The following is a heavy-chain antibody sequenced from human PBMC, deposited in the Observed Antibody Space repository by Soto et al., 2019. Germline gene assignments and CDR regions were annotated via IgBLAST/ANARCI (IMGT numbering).Heavy chain of an antibody. Sequence: LRLSCAASGFNFSKFGMYWVRQAPGKGLEWVAVIWYDGSQKYYADSVKGRFTISRDNSNNTLYLQMSSLRAEDTAVYYCAKEVWGLYTFGRPLDNWGHGTLVTAPQ. CDR2: IWYDGSQK. D-gene: IGHD3-16*01. V-gene: IGHV3-33*06. CDR3: AKEVWGLYTFGRPLDN. J-gene: IGHJ4*01. CDR1: GFNFSKFG.